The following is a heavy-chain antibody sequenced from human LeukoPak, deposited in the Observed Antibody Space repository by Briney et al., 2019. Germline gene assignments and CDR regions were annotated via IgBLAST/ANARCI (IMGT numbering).Heavy chain of an antibody. J-gene: IGHJ4*02. D-gene: IGHD5-12*01. CDR1: GYSFTGYY. V-gene: IGHV1-2*04. Sequence: ASVKVSCKASGYSFTGYYMHWVRHAPGQGLEWMGWINPNSGGTNYAQKFQGWVTMTRDTSISTAYMELSRLRSDDTAVYYCARDLGGIVATPAFDYWGQGTLVTVSS. CDR3: ARDLGGIVATPAFDY. CDR2: INPNSGGT.